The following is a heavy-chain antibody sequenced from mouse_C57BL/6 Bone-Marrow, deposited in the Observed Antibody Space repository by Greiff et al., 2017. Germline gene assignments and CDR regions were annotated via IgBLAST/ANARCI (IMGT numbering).Heavy chain of an antibody. CDR1: GYIFTSYW. J-gene: IGHJ1*01. CDR2: IFPGTDNT. Sequence: VQLQQSGAELVRPGASVKLSCKTSGYIFTSYWIHWVKQRSGQGLAWIARIFPGTDNTYYNEKFKGKATLTADKSSSTAYMHLSSLKSEDSAVYFCARGGYDSTYGYFDVWGAGTMVTVSS. D-gene: IGHD1-1*01. CDR3: ARGGYDSTYGYFDV. V-gene: IGHV1S132*01.